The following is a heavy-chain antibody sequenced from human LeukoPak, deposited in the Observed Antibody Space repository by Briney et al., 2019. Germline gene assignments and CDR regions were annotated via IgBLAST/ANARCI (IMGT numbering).Heavy chain of an antibody. V-gene: IGHV3-43*02. CDR3: AKSPRRVSYDSSGSQWLYYNGMDV. CDR2: ISGDGRTT. J-gene: IGHJ6*02. Sequence: GGSLRLSCAASGFSLDDYAMHWVRQAPGKRLEWVSLISGDGRTTYYIDSVKGRFTISRDNSKNSLFLQMNSLRTEDTALYFCAKSPRRVSYDSSGSQWLYYNGMDVWGQGTTVTVSS. CDR1: GFSLDDYA. D-gene: IGHD3-22*01.